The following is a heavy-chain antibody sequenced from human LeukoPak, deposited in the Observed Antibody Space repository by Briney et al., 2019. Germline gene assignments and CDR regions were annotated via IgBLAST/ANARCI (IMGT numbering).Heavy chain of an antibody. CDR3: ARYVARIAAAGTVWWFDP. Sequence: SETLSLTCTVSGGSISSYYWSWIRQPPGKGLEWIGYIYYSGSTNYNPSLKSRVTISVDTSKNQFSLKLSSVTAADTAVYYCARYVARIAAAGTVWWFDPWGQGTLVTVSS. CDR1: GGSISSYY. CDR2: IYYSGST. J-gene: IGHJ5*02. V-gene: IGHV4-59*08. D-gene: IGHD6-13*01.